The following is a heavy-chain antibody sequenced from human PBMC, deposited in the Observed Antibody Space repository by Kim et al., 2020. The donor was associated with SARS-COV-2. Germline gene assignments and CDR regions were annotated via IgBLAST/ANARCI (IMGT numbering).Heavy chain of an antibody. CDR3: ASKIMIGGNWFDH. J-gene: IGHJ5*02. CDR1: GGPISSGSYY. V-gene: IGHV4-61*02. Sequence: SETLSLTCNVSGGPISSGSYYWSWIRQPAGKGLEWIGRIYTTGSTNYNPSLKSRVTISADTSKNHFSLKLTSVTAADTAVYYCASKIMIGGNWFDHWGKGPLVTVSS. CDR2: IYTTGST. D-gene: IGHD3-16*01.